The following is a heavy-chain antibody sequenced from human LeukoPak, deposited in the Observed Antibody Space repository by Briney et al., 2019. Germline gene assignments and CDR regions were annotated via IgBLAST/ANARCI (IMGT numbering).Heavy chain of an antibody. Sequence: SETLSLTCSVSGGSITVYYWNWIRQSPGKGLEWIGSISYSGSTNYNPSLKSRVTISIDTSKIRFSLKVSSVIAADTAVYYCARGGSLSYTSSTLDYWGQGTLVTVSS. CDR2: ISYSGST. V-gene: IGHV4-59*12. J-gene: IGHJ4*02. D-gene: IGHD6-6*01. CDR3: ARGGSLSYTSSTLDY. CDR1: GGSITVYY.